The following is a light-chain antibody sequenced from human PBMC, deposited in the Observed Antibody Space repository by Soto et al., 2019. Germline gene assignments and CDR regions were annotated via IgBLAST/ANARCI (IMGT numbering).Light chain of an antibody. J-gene: IGLJ1*01. Sequence: QSALTQPASVSGSPGQSITISCTGTSSSVGSHNYVCWYQQYPGKAPRLIIFDVSDRPSGVSDRFSGSKSGNTASLTISGLQAEDEADYYCSSWRGTINPYVFGTGTKLTVL. CDR1: SSSVGSHNY. V-gene: IGLV2-14*03. CDR2: DVS. CDR3: SSWRGTINPYV.